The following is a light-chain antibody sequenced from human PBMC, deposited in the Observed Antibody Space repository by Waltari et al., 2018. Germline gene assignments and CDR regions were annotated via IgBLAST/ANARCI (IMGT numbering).Light chain of an antibody. J-gene: IGLJ2*01. V-gene: IGLV2-23*01. CDR2: EST. Sequence: QSALTQPASVSGSPGQSITISCTGTTSDVGTSNLVSWYHHHPGKAPKLMIYESTKRPSGVVTRSSGSKSGSTASLTTSGLQAEDEADYYCCSFAGSGPHVVFGGGTKLTVL. CDR1: TSDVGTSNL. CDR3: CSFAGSGPHVV.